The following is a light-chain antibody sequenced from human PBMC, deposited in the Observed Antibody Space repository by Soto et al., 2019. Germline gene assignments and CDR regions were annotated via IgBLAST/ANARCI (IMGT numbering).Light chain of an antibody. Sequence: DIRMTQSPFTLSASVGDRVTITCRASQSIATWLAWFQQKPGKAPKLLMYDASNLESGVPTRFSGSGSETEFTLTISSLQPDDFATYYCQQYYLYATFGQGTRVEMK. CDR2: DAS. V-gene: IGKV1-5*01. J-gene: IGKJ1*01. CDR1: QSIATW. CDR3: QQYYLYAT.